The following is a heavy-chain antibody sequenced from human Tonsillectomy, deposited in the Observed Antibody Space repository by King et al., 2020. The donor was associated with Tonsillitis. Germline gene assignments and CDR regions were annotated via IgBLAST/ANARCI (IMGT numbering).Heavy chain of an antibody. V-gene: IGHV4-61*02. CDR2: IYSSGST. CDR1: GDSISSGTYY. D-gene: IGHD3-3*02. J-gene: IGHJ5*02. CDR3: AREYYQFVFDP. Sequence: VQLQESGPGLVKPSQTLSLTCTVSGDSISSGTYYWSWIRQPAGKGLEWIGRIYSSGSTNYNPSLKSRVSMSVDTSKSQFSLKLSSVTAADTAVYYCAREYYQFVFDPWGQGTLVTVSS.